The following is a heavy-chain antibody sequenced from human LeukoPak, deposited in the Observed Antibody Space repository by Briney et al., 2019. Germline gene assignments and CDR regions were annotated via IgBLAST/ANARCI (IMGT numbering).Heavy chain of an antibody. V-gene: IGHV3-30*18. CDR3: AKLIWFGAHDAFDI. Sequence: GRSLRLSCAASGFTFSSYGMHWVRQAPGKGLEWVAVISYDGSNKYYADSVKGRFTISRDNSKNTLYLQMNSLRAEDTAVYYCAKLIWFGAHDAFDIWGQGTMVTVSS. CDR1: GFTFSSYG. CDR2: ISYDGSNK. J-gene: IGHJ3*02. D-gene: IGHD3-10*01.